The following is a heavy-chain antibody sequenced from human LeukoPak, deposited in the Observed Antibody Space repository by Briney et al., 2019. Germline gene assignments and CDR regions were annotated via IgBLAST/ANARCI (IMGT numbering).Heavy chain of an antibody. CDR2: SGDNT. D-gene: IGHD5-12*01. CDR1: GFTFSTYA. Sequence: GGSLRLSCAASGFTFSTYAMSWVRQAPGRGLEWVSVSGDNTYYADSVKGRFTISRDNSKNTFYLQMKSLRVDDTAVYYCAKEGIYLKSSLEDWGQGTLVTVSS. V-gene: IGHV3-23*01. J-gene: IGHJ4*02. CDR3: AKEGIYLKSSLED.